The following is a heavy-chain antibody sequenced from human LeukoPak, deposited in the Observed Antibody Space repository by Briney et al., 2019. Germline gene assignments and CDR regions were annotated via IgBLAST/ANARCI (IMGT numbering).Heavy chain of an antibody. D-gene: IGHD3-3*01. V-gene: IGHV3-33*06. CDR2: IWYDGSNK. CDR1: GFTFSSYG. Sequence: GRSLRLSCAASGFTFSSYGMHWVRQAPGKGLEWVAVIWYDGSNKYYADSVKGRFTISRDNSKNTLYLQTNSLRAEDTAVYYCAKQYYDFWSGYKGEYYFDCWGQGTLVTVSS. CDR3: AKQYYDFWSGYKGEYYFDC. J-gene: IGHJ4*02.